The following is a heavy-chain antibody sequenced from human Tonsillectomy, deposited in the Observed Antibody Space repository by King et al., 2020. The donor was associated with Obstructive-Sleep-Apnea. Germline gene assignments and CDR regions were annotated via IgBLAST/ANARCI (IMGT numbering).Heavy chain of an antibody. J-gene: IGHJ4*02. CDR3: AKDRKNIAVAGTDL. D-gene: IGHD6-19*01. CDR2: ISVRGGSL. Sequence: VQLLESGGGLVQPGGSLRLSCAASGFTFSSYAMSWVRQAPGKGLDWVSGISVRGGSLYYADSVKGRFTIPRDNSKNTLHLQMNSLRAEDTAVYYCAKDRKNIAVAGTDLWGQGTLVTVSS. V-gene: IGHV3-23*01. CDR1: GFTFSSYA.